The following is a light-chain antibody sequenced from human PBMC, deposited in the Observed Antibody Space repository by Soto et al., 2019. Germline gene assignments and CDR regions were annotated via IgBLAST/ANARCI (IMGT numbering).Light chain of an antibody. J-gene: IGKJ1*01. Sequence: ETTMTQSQDTLSVSLGESATLSCRASQSLRSSLAWYQQKPGQAPRLLIYDASTRATGIPARFSGSGSGTDFTLTISSLQPEDFAVYYCQQYNNWPQTFGQGTKVDIK. V-gene: IGKV3-15*01. CDR2: DAS. CDR3: QQYNNWPQT. CDR1: QSLRSS.